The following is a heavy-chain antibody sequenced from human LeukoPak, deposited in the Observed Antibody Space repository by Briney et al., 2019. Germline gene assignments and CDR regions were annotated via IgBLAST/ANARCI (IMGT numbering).Heavy chain of an antibody. Sequence: ASVKVSCKASGYTFTNYDINWVRQATGQGLEWMGWMNTNSGNTGYAQKFQGRVTMTRDTPISTAYMELSSLRSDDTAVYYCARVTGSIDYWGQGTLVPVSS. CDR3: ARVTGSIDY. V-gene: IGHV1-8*01. CDR1: GYTFTNYD. J-gene: IGHJ4*02. D-gene: IGHD1-26*01. CDR2: MNTNSGNT.